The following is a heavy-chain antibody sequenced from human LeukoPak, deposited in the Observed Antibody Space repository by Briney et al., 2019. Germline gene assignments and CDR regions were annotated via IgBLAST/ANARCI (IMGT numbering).Heavy chain of an antibody. V-gene: IGHV4-34*01. CDR3: ARDLRRDGYNPDAFDI. CDR1: GGSFSGYY. CDR2: INHSGST. D-gene: IGHD5-24*01. Sequence: PSETLSLTCAVYGGSFSGYYWSWIRQPPGKGLEWIGEINHSGSTNYNPSLKSRVTISVDTSKNQFSLRLSSVTAADTAVYYCARDLRRDGYNPDAFDIWGQGTMVTVSS. J-gene: IGHJ3*02.